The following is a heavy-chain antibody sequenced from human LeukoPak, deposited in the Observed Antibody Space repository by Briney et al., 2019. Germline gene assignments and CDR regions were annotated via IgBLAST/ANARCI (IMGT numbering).Heavy chain of an antibody. J-gene: IGHJ6*03. CDR1: GGSISSYY. Sequence: SETLSLTCTVSGGSISSYYWSWIRQPPGKGLEWIGYIYYSGSTNYNPSLKSRVTISVDTSKNQFSLKLSSVTAADTAVYYCAREHYDILTGTTQEDYYYYYYMDVWGKGTTVTASS. CDR3: AREHYDILTGTTQEDYYYYYYMDV. D-gene: IGHD3-9*01. V-gene: IGHV4-59*01. CDR2: IYYSGST.